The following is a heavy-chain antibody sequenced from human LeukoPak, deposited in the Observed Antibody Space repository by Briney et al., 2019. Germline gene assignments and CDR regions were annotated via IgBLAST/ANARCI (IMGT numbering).Heavy chain of an antibody. CDR2: IIPIFGTA. Sequence: SVKVSCKASGGTFSSYAISWVRQAPGQGLEWMGGIIPIFGTANYARKFQGRVTITADESTSTACMELSSLRSEDTAVYYCARGPLGYCSGGSCYSGVDYWGQGTLVTVSS. CDR1: GGTFSSYA. V-gene: IGHV1-69*13. J-gene: IGHJ4*02. D-gene: IGHD2-15*01. CDR3: ARGPLGYCSGGSCYSGVDY.